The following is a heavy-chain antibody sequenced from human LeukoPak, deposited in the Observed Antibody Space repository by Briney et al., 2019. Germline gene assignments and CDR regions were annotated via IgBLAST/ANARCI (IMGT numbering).Heavy chain of an antibody. CDR3: ARIVYVDSSGGEYHFDF. CDR2: IYYSGST. V-gene: IGHV4-39*01. D-gene: IGHD3-22*01. J-gene: IGHJ4*02. Sequence: AETLSLTCTVSGGSISSSSHNWGWIRQPPGKGLEWVGSIYYSGSTYYNPSLKSRVTISVDTSKNQFSLKLSSVTAADTAVYYCARIVYVDSSGGEYHFDFWGQGTLVTVSS. CDR1: GGSISSSSHN.